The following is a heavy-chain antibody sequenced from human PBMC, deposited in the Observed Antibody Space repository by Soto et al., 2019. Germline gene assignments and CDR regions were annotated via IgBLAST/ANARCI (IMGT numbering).Heavy chain of an antibody. CDR1: GYTFTNYG. D-gene: IGHD3-16*01. CDR3: VRRDGGYFDH. CDR2: ISAYNGHT. J-gene: IGHJ4*02. V-gene: IGHV1-18*01. Sequence: QVQLLQSGVEVKKPGASVKVSCKAMGYTFTNYGLSWVRQAPGEGLEWLGWISAYNGHTKYAQKVQDRVTLTTDTSASTAYLELRSLTSDDTAVYYCVRRDGGYFDHWGQGTLVLVSS.